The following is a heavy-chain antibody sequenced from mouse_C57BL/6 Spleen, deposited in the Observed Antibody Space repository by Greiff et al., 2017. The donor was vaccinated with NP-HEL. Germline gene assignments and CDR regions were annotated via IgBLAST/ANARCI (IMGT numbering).Heavy chain of an antibody. V-gene: IGHV1-22*01. D-gene: IGHD2-4*01. CDR2: INPNNGGT. CDR3: ARDHDYGYFDY. Sequence: VQLKESGPELVKPGASVKMSCKASGYTFTDYNMHWVKQSHGKSLEWIGYINPNNGGTSYNKKFKGKATLTVNKSSSTAYMELHSRTTEDSAVYYCARDHDYGYFDYWGQGTTLTVSS. J-gene: IGHJ2*01. CDR1: GYTFTDYN.